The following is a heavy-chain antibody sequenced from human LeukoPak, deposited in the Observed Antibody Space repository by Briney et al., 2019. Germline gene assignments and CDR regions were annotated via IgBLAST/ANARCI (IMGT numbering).Heavy chain of an antibody. Sequence: PGGSLRLSCAASGFTLSSYSMNWVRQAPGKGLQWVSYISSSGTTKTYADSVKGRFTIPRDIAKKSLNLQMNSLRAEDTAVYYCARESITIFGVVIDWGQGTLVTVSS. CDR3: ARESITIFGVVID. CDR2: ISSSGTTK. J-gene: IGHJ4*02. V-gene: IGHV3-48*01. D-gene: IGHD3-3*01. CDR1: GFTLSSYS.